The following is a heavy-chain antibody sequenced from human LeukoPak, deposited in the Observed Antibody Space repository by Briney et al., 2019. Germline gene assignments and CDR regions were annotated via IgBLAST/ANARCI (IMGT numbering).Heavy chain of an antibody. Sequence: GGSLRLSCAASGFIFSSYGMHWVRQAPGKGLEWVAFIWFDGSKNYYADSVKGRLTISRDNSKNTLYLQMNSLRAEDTAVYYCAKGHRSGNSGYQYYMDVGGKGTTVTISS. J-gene: IGHJ6*03. CDR3: AKGHRSGNSGYQYYMDV. D-gene: IGHD3-10*01. V-gene: IGHV3-30*02. CDR2: IWFDGSKN. CDR1: GFIFSSYG.